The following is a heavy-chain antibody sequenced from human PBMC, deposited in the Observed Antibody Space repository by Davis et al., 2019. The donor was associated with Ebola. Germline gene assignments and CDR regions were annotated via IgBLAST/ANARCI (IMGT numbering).Heavy chain of an antibody. V-gene: IGHV3-43*02. CDR2: ISGDGGST. CDR3: ARDRGNSSSWYLVYYGMDV. D-gene: IGHD6-13*01. Sequence: WSLRLCCAASGFTSDDYAMHWLRQAPEKVLGLVSIISGDGGSTYYADSVKCLFTISRTNSKNTMYLQMNNLRAEDTAVYYCARDRGNSSSWYLVYYGMDVWGQGTTVTVSS. CDR1: GFTSDDYA. J-gene: IGHJ6*02.